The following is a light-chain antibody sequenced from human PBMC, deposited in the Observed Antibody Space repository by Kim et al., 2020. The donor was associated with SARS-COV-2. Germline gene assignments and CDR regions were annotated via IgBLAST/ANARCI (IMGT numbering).Light chain of an antibody. CDR1: QTGLYKSNNKNY. Sequence: RASLNCKSNQTGLYKSNNKNYLAWYQQKPGQAPKLLIYWAPIRESGVSDRFSGSGSETDFTLTISSLQAEDVAVYYCQQYYSTPPSFGQGTKLEI. V-gene: IGKV4-1*01. CDR3: QQYYSTPPS. CDR2: WAP. J-gene: IGKJ2*03.